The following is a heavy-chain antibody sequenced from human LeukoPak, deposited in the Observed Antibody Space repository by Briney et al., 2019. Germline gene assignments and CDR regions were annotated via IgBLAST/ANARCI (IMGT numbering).Heavy chain of an antibody. CDR2: TYYSGST. D-gene: IGHD3-3*01. CDR1: GGSISSSSYY. Sequence: SETLSLTCTVSGGSISSSSYYWGWIRQPPGKGLEWIGSTYYSGSTYYNPSLKSRVTISVDTSKNQFSLKLSSVTAADTAVYYCARHYYDFPAGVDYWGQGTLVTVSS. CDR3: ARHYYDFPAGVDY. J-gene: IGHJ4*02. V-gene: IGHV4-39*01.